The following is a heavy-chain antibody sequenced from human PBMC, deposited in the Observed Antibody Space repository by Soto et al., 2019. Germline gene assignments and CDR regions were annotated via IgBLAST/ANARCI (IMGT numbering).Heavy chain of an antibody. Sequence: QVQLVKSGAEVKKPGASVKFSCKASGYTFTSFGIGWVRQAPGQELERMGWISAYNGDTYYAQKLQGRVTMTTDTSTSTAYMELRSLRSDDTAVYYCAKYCDATVIRDGARFCYWGQGTLDTDST. CDR1: GYTFTSFG. D-gene: IGHD4-17*01. V-gene: IGHV1-18*01. J-gene: IGHJ4*02. CDR2: ISAYNGDT. CDR3: AKYCDATVIRDGARFCY.